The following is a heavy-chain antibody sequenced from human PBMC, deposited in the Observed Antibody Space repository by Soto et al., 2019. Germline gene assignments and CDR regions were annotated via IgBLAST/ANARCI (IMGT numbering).Heavy chain of an antibody. CDR1: GYSFTDYH. J-gene: IGHJ6*02. Sequence: ASVKVSCKASGYSFTDYHIHWVRQAPGQGLEWLGRINPKSGGTSTAQKFQGWVTMTTDTSISTASMELTRLTSDDTAIYYCARGDSTDCSNGVCSFFYHDLQDVWGQGTTVTVSS. CDR3: ARGDSTDCSNGVCSFFYHDLQDV. D-gene: IGHD2-8*01. CDR2: INPKSGGT. V-gene: IGHV1-2*04.